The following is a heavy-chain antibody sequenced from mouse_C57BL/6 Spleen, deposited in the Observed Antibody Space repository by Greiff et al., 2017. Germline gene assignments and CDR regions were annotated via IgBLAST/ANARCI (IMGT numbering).Heavy chain of an antibody. V-gene: IGHV1-53*01. CDR3: ARSLGRPDFDY. J-gene: IGHJ2*01. Sequence: ASGYTFTSYLMHWVKQRPGQGLEWIGNINPSNGGTNYNEKFKSKATLTVDKSSSTAYMQLSSLTSEDSAVYYCARSLGRPDFDYWGQGTTLTVSS. D-gene: IGHD4-1*01. CDR2: INPSNGGT. CDR1: GYTFTSYL.